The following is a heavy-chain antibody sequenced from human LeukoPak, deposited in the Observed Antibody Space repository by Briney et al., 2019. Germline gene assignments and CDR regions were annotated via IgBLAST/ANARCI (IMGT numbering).Heavy chain of an antibody. V-gene: IGHV1-18*01. J-gene: IGHJ4*02. CDR1: GYTFTTYN. CDR2: ISGYNGNT. D-gene: IGHD3-22*01. Sequence: ASVKVSCKASGYTFTTYNINWVRQAPGQGLEWMGWISGYNGNTNYAQKLQGRVTITTDTSTSTAYMELRSLKSDDTAVYYCAKDANYYDSSGYLTYFDYWGQGTLVTVSS. CDR3: AKDANYYDSSGYLTYFDY.